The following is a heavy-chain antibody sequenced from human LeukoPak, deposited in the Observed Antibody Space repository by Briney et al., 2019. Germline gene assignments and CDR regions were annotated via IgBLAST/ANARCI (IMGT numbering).Heavy chain of an antibody. V-gene: IGHV1-2*02. CDR3: ARDLTYYYDGSGSDAFDI. J-gene: IGHJ3*02. Sequence: ASVKVSCKASGYTFTGYYMHWVRQAPGQGLEWMGWINPNSGGTNYAQKFQGRVTMTRDTSSSTAYMELSRLRSDDTAVYYCARDLTYYYDGSGSDAFDIWGQGTMVTVSS. CDR2: INPNSGGT. D-gene: IGHD3-22*01. CDR1: GYTFTGYY.